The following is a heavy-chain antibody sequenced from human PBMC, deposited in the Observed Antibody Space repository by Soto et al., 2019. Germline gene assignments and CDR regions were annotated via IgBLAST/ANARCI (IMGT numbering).Heavy chain of an antibody. J-gene: IGHJ4*02. V-gene: IGHV4-30-4*01. D-gene: IGHD5-12*01. CDR3: ARLSGYDPAGAADK. CDR2: TYYSGGS. Sequence: QVQLQESGPGLVKASQTLSLTCTLSGASVSSAEHYWSWIRQPPGKGLEWIGYTYYSGGSYYNASLQRRVSISVDTSQNQFSLKLISVTSADTAVYYCARLSGYDPAGAADKWGPGILVSVSS. CDR1: GASVSSAEHY.